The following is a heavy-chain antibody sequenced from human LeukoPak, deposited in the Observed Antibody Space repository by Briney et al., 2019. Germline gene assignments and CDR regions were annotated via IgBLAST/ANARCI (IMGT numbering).Heavy chain of an antibody. J-gene: IGHJ4*02. CDR2: FDPEDGET. D-gene: IGHD4-11*01. CDR3: ATMHWDYSNHFRY. CDR1: GYTLTELS. V-gene: IGHV1-24*01. Sequence: ASVKVSCKVSGYTLTELSMHWVRQAPGKGLEWMGGFDPEDGETIHAQKFQGRVTMTEDTYTDTAYMELSSLRSEDTAVYYCATMHWDYSNHFRYWGQGTLVTVSP.